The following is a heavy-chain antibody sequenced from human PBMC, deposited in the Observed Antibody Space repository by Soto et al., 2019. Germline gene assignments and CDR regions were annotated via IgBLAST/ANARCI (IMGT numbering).Heavy chain of an antibody. D-gene: IGHD2-2*02. Sequence: GGSLRLSCVGSGFTFSTYSINWVRQAPGKGLEWVSSISSRSDIYYADSVKGRFTISRDNAKNSVSLQMNSLRAEDTAVYYCAREYTAWPLAYGLDVWGQGTTVTV. J-gene: IGHJ6*02. CDR2: ISSRSDI. V-gene: IGHV3-21*01. CDR1: GFTFSTYS. CDR3: AREYTAWPLAYGLDV.